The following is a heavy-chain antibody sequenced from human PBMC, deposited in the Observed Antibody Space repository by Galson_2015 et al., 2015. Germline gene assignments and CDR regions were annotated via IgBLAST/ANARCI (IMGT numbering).Heavy chain of an antibody. J-gene: IGHJ3*01. CDR3: AKDAFSKPDY. CDR1: GFTLNTYW. CDR2: IDDDGTST. D-gene: IGHD1-14*01. V-gene: IGHV3-7*03. Sequence: SLRLSCAASGFTLNTYWMSWVRQAPGKGLEWVANIDDDGTSTYYAGSVRGRFTISRDDARNSLHLQMNNLRVEDTAVYYCAKDAFSKPDYWGQGTMVTVSS.